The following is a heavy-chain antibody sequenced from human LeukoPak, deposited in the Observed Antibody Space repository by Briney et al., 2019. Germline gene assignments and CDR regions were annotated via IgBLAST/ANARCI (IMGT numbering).Heavy chain of an antibody. Sequence: SETLSLTCTVSGGSVSSYYWNWIRQSPGKGLEWIGYISYSGSTMYNPSLQSRVTISVDTSKNQFSLKLSSVTAADTAVYYYARGRQVVYYFDYWGQGTLVTVSS. CDR3: ARGRQVVYYFDY. CDR1: GGSVSSYY. D-gene: IGHD2-2*01. V-gene: IGHV4-59*02. CDR2: ISYSGST. J-gene: IGHJ4*02.